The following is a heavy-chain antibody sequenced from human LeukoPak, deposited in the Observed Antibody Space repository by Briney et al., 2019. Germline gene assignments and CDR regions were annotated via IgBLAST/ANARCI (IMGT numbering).Heavy chain of an antibody. D-gene: IGHD1-26*01. Sequence: QPGGSLRLSCAASGFTFGSYSMHWVRQAPGKVPEFVSVIGGDGLTTFYADSVKDRLTISRDNSKSTLYLEMGSLRAEDMAVYYCAREGGGSGLWYYDLWGRGTLVTVSS. J-gene: IGHJ2*01. CDR1: GFTFGSYS. CDR3: AREGGGSGLWYYDL. CDR2: IGGDGLTT. V-gene: IGHV3-64*02.